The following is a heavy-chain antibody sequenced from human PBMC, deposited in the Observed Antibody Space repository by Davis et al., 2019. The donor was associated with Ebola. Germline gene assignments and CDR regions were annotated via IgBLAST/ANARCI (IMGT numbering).Heavy chain of an antibody. V-gene: IGHV1-18*01. D-gene: IGHD3-10*01. CDR2: ISAYNGNT. CDR3: ARWGSGRPNYYYYGMDV. Sequence: ASVKVSCKASGYTFTSYGISWVRQAPGQGLEWMGWISAYNGNTNYAQKLQGRVTMPTDTSTSTAYMELRSLRSDDTAVYYCARWGSGRPNYYYYGMDVWGQGTTVTVSS. CDR1: GYTFTSYG. J-gene: IGHJ6*02.